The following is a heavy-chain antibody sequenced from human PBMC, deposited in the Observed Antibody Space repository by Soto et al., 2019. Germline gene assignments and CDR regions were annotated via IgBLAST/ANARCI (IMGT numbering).Heavy chain of an antibody. D-gene: IGHD6-13*01. CDR1: GFTFSSYA. Sequence: HPGGSLRLSCAASGFTFSSYAMSWVRQAPGKGLEWVSAISGSGGSTYYADSMKGRFTISRDNSKNTLYLQMNSLRAEDTAVYYCARYSSSWYIDYWGQGTLVTVSS. J-gene: IGHJ4*02. CDR3: ARYSSSWYIDY. CDR2: ISGSGGST. V-gene: IGHV3-23*01.